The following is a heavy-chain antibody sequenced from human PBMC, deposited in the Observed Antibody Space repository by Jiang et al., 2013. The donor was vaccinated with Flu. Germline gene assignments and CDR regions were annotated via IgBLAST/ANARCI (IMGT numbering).Heavy chain of an antibody. V-gene: IGHV3-11*04. CDR2: IGNFGSPI. CDR1: GFTFSDFT. D-gene: IGHD6-13*01. CDR3: ARWDGVPGTAD. J-gene: IGHJ4*02. Sequence: VQLVESGGGLVKPGGSLRLSCAASGFTFSDFTMIWIRQPPGKGLELIAHIGNFGSPIYHADSVKGRFTISRDNARNSLYLQMNSLRADDAAVYYCARWDGVPGTADWGQGTPVTVSS.